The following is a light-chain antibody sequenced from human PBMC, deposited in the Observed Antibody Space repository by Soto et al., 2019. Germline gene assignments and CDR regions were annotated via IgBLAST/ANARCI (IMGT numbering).Light chain of an antibody. Sequence: EIVMTQSPATLSVSPGERGILSCRASQSVNSNLAWYQQKPGQAPRLLIYDASTRATGIPARFSGSGSGTDFTLTISSLEPEDFAVYYCQQRSNWPPITFGQGTRLEIK. CDR3: QQRSNWPPIT. CDR2: DAS. J-gene: IGKJ5*01. V-gene: IGKV3-11*01. CDR1: QSVNSN.